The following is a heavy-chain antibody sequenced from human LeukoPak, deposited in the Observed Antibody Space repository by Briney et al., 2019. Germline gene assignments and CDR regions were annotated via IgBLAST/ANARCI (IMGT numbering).Heavy chain of an antibody. CDR2: ISGSGGNS. D-gene: IGHD6-19*01. CDR3: ANPGTYRSGWGSPPSFDS. V-gene: IGHV3-23*01. Sequence: PGGSLRLSCAASGFTFRTYAMSWVRQAPGKGLEWVSSISGSGGNSYYADSVKGRFTISRDNSKNTVSLQMNSLRAEDTALYYCANPGTYRSGWGSPPSFDSWGQGTLVTVSS. J-gene: IGHJ4*02. CDR1: GFTFRTYA.